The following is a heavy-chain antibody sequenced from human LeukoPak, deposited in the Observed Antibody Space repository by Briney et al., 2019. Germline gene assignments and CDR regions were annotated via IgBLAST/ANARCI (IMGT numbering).Heavy chain of an antibody. J-gene: IGHJ4*02. CDR1: GFTFSSYA. Sequence: GGSLRLSCAASGFTFSSYAMSWVRQAPGKGLEWVSAISGSGGSTYYADSVKGRFTISRDNAKNSVYLQMDSLGVEDTARYYCARDFIPAATFHSWGQGTRVTVSS. V-gene: IGHV3-23*01. CDR2: ISGSGGST. CDR3: ARDFIPAATFHS. D-gene: IGHD6-25*01.